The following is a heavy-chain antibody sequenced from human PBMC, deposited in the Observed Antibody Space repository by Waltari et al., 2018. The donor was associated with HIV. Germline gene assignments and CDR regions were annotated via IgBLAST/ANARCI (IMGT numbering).Heavy chain of an antibody. Sequence: QVQLQESGPGLVKPSETLSLTCPVSGGSISSYYWSWIRQPPGKGLEWIGYSYYSGSTNYNPSLKSRVTISVDTSKNQFSLKLSSVTAADTAVYYCARAEDYDSSGSALGYWGQGTLVTVSS. CDR3: ARAEDYDSSGSALGY. J-gene: IGHJ4*02. CDR1: GGSISSYY. V-gene: IGHV4-59*01. CDR2: SYYSGST. D-gene: IGHD3-22*01.